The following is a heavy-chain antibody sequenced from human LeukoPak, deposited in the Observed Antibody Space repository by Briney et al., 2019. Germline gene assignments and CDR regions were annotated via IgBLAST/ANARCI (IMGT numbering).Heavy chain of an antibody. Sequence: PSETLSLTCTVSGGSISSYYWSWIRQPPGKGLEWIGYIYYSGSTNYNPSLKSRVTISVDTSKNQFSLKLSSVTAADTAVYYCARGDKVSWFDPWGQGTLVTVSS. J-gene: IGHJ5*02. V-gene: IGHV4-59*12. CDR2: IYYSGST. CDR3: ARGDKVSWFDP. CDR1: GGSISSYY. D-gene: IGHD2-21*01.